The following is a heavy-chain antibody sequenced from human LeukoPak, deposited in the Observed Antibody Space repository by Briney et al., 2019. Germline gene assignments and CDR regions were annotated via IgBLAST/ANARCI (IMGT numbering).Heavy chain of an antibody. D-gene: IGHD6-13*01. CDR3: AREVGYSSSWFGRFDP. V-gene: IGHV1-2*06. J-gene: IGHJ5*02. Sequence: ASVKVSCKASGYTFTGYYIHWVRQAPGQGLESMGRSNPNSGGTKYAQKFQGRVTMTRDTSASTVYMELSRLRSDDTALYYCAREVGYSSSWFGRFDPWGQGTLVTVSS. CDR1: GYTFTGYY. CDR2: SNPNSGGT.